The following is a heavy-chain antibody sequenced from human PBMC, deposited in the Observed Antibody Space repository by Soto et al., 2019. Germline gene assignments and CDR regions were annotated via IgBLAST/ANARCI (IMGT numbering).Heavy chain of an antibody. Sequence: QVQLVQSGAEVKNPGASVKVSCKASGYTFTRYGIGWARQAPGQGLEWMGWINTYNGNTKYAQNVQGRVTLTTDTSTITAYMALRTLRSNDTAIYYCAMVDVYVTPSPQDVWGQGTTVIVSS. CDR2: INTYNGNT. D-gene: IGHD3-16*01. CDR1: GYTFTRYG. CDR3: AMVDVYVTPSPQDV. V-gene: IGHV1-18*01. J-gene: IGHJ6*02.